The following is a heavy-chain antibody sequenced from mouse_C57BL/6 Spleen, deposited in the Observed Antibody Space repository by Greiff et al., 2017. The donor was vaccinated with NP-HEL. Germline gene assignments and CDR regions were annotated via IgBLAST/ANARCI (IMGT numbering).Heavy chain of an antibody. Sequence: VQLQQPGAELVKPGASVKMSCKASGYTFTSSWITWVKPRPGQGLEWIGDIYPGSGSTNYNEKFKSKATLTVDTSSSTAYMQLSSLTSEDSAVYYCARTGYYDGSSYGYFDYWGQGTTLTVSS. D-gene: IGHD1-1*01. J-gene: IGHJ2*01. V-gene: IGHV1-55*01. CDR3: ARTGYYDGSSYGYFDY. CDR1: GYTFTSSW. CDR2: IYPGSGST.